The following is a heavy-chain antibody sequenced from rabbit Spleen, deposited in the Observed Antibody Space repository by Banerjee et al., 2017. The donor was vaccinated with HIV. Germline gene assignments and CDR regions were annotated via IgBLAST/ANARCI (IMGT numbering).Heavy chain of an antibody. V-gene: IGHV1S45*01. J-gene: IGHJ2*01. CDR1: GFSFSGSHY. D-gene: IGHD1-1*01. Sequence: QEQLEESGGGLVKPGASLTLTCTASGFSFSGSHYMCWVRQAPGKGLEWIACIYAGSSGSTWYASWAKGRFTISKTSSTTVTLQMTSLTAADTATYFCARNYVNAFDPWGQGTLVTVS. CDR3: ARNYVNAFDP. CDR2: IYAGSSGST.